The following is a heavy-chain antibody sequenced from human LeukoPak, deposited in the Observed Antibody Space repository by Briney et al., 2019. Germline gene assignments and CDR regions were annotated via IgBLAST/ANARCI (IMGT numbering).Heavy chain of an antibody. CDR1: GYTFTSYG. D-gene: IGHD2-15*01. J-gene: IGHJ6*02. CDR2: ISAYNGNT. Sequence: ASVKVSCKASGYTFTSYGISWVRQAPGQGLEWMGWISAYNGNTNYAQNLQGRVTMTTDTSTSTAYMELRSLRSDDTAVYYCAAPQSRISSYYYVMDVWGQGTTVTVSS. V-gene: IGHV1-18*01. CDR3: AAPQSRISSYYYVMDV.